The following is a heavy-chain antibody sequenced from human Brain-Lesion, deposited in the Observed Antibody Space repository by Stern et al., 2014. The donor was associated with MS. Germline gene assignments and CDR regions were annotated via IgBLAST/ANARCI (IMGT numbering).Heavy chain of an antibody. V-gene: IGHV4-31*03. J-gene: IGHJ4*02. CDR3: ARVTEFLRFFYPDY. CDR2: ISYSGNH. CDR1: GGAVSSGDRY. Sequence: MQLVESGPGLVKPSQTLSLTCTVSGGAVSSGDRYWSWIRQHPEKGLEWIGYISYSGNHYYNPSLESRVTISMDRSKNQFSLKLRSVTAADTAVYYCARVTEFLRFFYPDYWGQGIRVTVSS. D-gene: IGHD3-3*01.